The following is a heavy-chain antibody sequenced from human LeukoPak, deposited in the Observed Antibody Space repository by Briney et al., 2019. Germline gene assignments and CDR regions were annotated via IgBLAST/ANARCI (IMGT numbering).Heavy chain of an antibody. V-gene: IGHV3-7*01. J-gene: IGHJ4*02. CDR2: IKQDGSQK. CDR1: GFTFSTYW. CDR3: ARDGYYYDSSGYPIFDY. Sequence: PGGSLRLSCAASGFTFSTYWMTWVRQAPGKGLEWVANIKQDGSQKYYVDSVKGRFTISRDNAKNSLYLQMSSLRAEDTAVYYCARDGYYYDSSGYPIFDYWGQGTLVTVSS. D-gene: IGHD3-22*01.